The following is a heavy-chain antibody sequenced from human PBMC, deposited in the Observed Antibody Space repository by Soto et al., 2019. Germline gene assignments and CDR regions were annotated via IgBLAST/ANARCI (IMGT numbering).Heavy chain of an antibody. V-gene: IGHV4-30-4*01. CDR1: GGSISSGDYY. Sequence: PSETLSLTCTVSGGSISSGDYYWSWIRQPPGKGMEWIGYIYYSGSTYYNPSLKSRVTISVDTSKNQFSLKLNSVTAADTAVYYCARGLTWNDILTEADYYYGMDVWGQGTTVTVSS. D-gene: IGHD3-9*01. J-gene: IGHJ6*02. CDR2: IYYSGST. CDR3: ARGLTWNDILTEADYYYGMDV.